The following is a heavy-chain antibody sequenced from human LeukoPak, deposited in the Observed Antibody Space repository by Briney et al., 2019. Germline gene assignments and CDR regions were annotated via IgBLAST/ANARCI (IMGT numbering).Heavy chain of an antibody. D-gene: IGHD5-12*01. Sequence: GGSLRLSCAASGFTFSSYSMNWVRQAPGKGLEWVSSISSSSSYIYYADSVKGRFTISRDNAKNSLYLQMNSLRAEDTAVYYCARDGHSGYDQIGFFDYWGQGTLVTVSS. V-gene: IGHV3-21*04. CDR3: ARDGHSGYDQIGFFDY. CDR1: GFTFSSYS. CDR2: ISSSSSYI. J-gene: IGHJ4*02.